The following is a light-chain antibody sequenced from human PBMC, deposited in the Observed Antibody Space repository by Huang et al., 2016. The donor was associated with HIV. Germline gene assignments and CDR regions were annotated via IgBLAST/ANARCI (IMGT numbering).Light chain of an antibody. V-gene: IGKV3D-15*01. CDR1: QSVSSN. J-gene: IGKJ4*01. Sequence: ETVMTQSPATLSVSPGERATLPCRASQSVSSNLAWYQQKPGQTPRLLISGASTSAAGIPARFSGSGSGTDFTLTISSLQSEDFAVYYCQQYNNWPQLTFGGGTKVEMK. CDR2: GAS. CDR3: QQYNNWPQLT.